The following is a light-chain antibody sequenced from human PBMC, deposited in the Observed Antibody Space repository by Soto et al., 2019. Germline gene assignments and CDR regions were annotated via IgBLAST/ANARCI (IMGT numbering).Light chain of an antibody. CDR1: SSDVGGYNY. CDR2: DVS. J-gene: IGLJ3*02. CDR3: CSYAGSYTLWV. V-gene: IGLV2-11*01. Sequence: QSVLTQPRSVSGSPGQSVTLSCTGTSSDVGGYNYVSWYQQYPGKDPKLIIYDVSKRPSGVPDRFSGSKSGNTASLTISGLQAEDEADYYCCSYAGSYTLWVFGGGTKLTVL.